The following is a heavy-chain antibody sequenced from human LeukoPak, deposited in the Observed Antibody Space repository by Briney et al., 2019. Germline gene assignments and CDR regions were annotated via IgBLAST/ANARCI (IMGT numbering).Heavy chain of an antibody. D-gene: IGHD1-26*01. V-gene: IGHV4-59*08. CDR3: ARYYSGSYGFDY. Sequence: SETLSLTCTVSGGSISSYYWTWIRQPPGAGLEWIGYIYYSGSTNYNPSLKSRVTISVDTSKNQFSLKLSSVTAADTAVYYCARYYSGSYGFDYWGQGTLVTVSS. CDR1: GGSISSYY. CDR2: IYYSGST. J-gene: IGHJ4*02.